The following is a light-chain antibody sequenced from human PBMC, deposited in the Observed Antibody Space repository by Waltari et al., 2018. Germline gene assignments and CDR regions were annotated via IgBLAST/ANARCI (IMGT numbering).Light chain of an antibody. CDR3: QKHDRLPAT. CDR2: GAS. Sequence: EIVLTQSPDTLSLSPGERATLSCRASQSIGRYLVWYQQKPGQAPMLLISGASTRASGIPDRFSVSGSGTDFSLTISTLEPEDFEVYHFQKHDRLPATFGQGTKVEIK. V-gene: IGKV3-20*01. CDR1: QSIGRY. J-gene: IGKJ1*01.